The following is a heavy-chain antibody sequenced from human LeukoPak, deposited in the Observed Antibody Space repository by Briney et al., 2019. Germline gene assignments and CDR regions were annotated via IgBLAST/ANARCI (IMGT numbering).Heavy chain of an antibody. CDR1: GYTFTSYG. J-gene: IGHJ4*02. V-gene: IGHV1-18*01. CDR3: ARDTVLRGATMVY. D-gene: IGHD1-26*01. Sequence: AASVKVSCKASGYTFTSYGISWVRQAPGQGLEWMGWISAYNGNTNYAQKFQGRVTITADKSTSTAYMELSSLRSEDTAVYYCARDTVLRGATMVYWSQGTLVTVSS. CDR2: ISAYNGNT.